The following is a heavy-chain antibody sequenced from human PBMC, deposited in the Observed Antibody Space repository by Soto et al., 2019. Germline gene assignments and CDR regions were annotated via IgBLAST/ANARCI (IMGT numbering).Heavy chain of an antibody. D-gene: IGHD4-17*01. CDR1: GFSFTSYA. J-gene: IGHJ4*02. V-gene: IGHV3-23*01. CDR3: ARVGYGDLAQ. CDR2: VTLSGDYT. Sequence: EVNLLESGGSLLQPGGSLRLSCVASGFSFTSYAMAWVRQAPGMGLEWVCTVTLSGDYTYYADPVKGRFTISRDNSKNTVYLQLSSLRADDTAVYYCARVGYGDLAQWGQGTWVTVSS.